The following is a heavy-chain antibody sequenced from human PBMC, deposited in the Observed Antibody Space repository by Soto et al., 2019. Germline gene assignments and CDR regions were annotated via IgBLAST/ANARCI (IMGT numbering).Heavy chain of an antibody. J-gene: IGHJ3*02. CDR1: GGSISSSSYY. CDR2: VYYSGTT. V-gene: IGHV4-39*01. CDR3: ARRPMICPVAENAFDI. Sequence: TSETLSLTCSVSGGSISSSSYYWNWIRQSPGKGLEWIGSVYYSGTTYYNPSLKGRVTISVDTYNQFSLRLSSVTAADTAYYFCARRPMICPVAENAFDIWGQGTRVTVSS. D-gene: IGHD6-19*01.